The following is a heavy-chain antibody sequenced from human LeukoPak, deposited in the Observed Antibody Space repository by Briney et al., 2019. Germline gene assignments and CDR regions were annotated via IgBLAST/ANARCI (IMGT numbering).Heavy chain of an antibody. CDR1: GFTFDDYA. V-gene: IGHV3-9*01. CDR3: AKDVSDWARYWFDP. CDR2: ISWNSGSI. Sequence: QPGRSLRLSCAASGFTFDDYAMPWVRQAPGKGLEWVSGISWNSGSIGYADSVKGRFTISRDNAKNSLYLQMNSLRAEDTALYYCAKDVSDWARYWFDPWGQGTLVTVSS. J-gene: IGHJ5*02. D-gene: IGHD3-9*01.